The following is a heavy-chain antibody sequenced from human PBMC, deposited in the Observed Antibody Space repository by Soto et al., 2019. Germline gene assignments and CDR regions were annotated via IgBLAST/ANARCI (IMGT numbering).Heavy chain of an antibody. CDR1: GGSISSYY. CDR3: ARIVVVAATMFDP. D-gene: IGHD2-15*01. V-gene: IGHV4-59*05. Sequence: SETLSLTCTVSGGSISSYYWSWIRQPPGKGLEWIGSIYYSGSTYYNPSLKSRVTISVDTSKNQFSLKLSSVTAADTAVYYCARIVVVAATMFDPWGQGTLVTVSS. J-gene: IGHJ5*02. CDR2: IYYSGST.